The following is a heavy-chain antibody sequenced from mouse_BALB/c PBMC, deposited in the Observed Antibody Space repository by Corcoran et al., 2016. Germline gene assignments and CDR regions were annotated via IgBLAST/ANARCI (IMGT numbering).Heavy chain of an antibody. Sequence: QIQLVQSGPELKKPGETVKISCKASGYTFTNYGMNWVKQAPGKGLKWMGWINTYTGEPTYADDFKGRFAFSLETSASTAYLQINNLKNEDTATYFCARVVATRYAMDYWGQGTSVTVSS. CDR3: ARVVATRYAMDY. D-gene: IGHD1-1*02. J-gene: IGHJ4*01. CDR1: GYTFTNYG. CDR2: INTYTGEP. V-gene: IGHV9-3-1*01.